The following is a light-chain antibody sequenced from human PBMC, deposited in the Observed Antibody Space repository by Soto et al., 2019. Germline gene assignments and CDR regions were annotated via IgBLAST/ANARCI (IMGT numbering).Light chain of an antibody. CDR2: GAS. J-gene: IGKJ5*01. Sequence: EILLTQSPGTLSLSPGERVTLSCRASQTFSNSFLSWFQQIPGQAPRLLIYGASMRATGIPDRLSGSGSGTDFTLTISRLEPEDVAVYYCQQCGSSSTFGQGTRLEIK. V-gene: IGKV3-20*01. CDR3: QQCGSSST. CDR1: QTFSNSF.